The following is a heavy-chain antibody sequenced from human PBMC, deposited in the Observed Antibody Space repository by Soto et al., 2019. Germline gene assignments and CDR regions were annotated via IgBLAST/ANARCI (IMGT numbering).Heavy chain of an antibody. CDR3: ARDGAPVETAMDY. D-gene: IGHD5-18*01. J-gene: IGHJ4*02. V-gene: IGHV4-61*01. CDR1: GGSISSGSYY. CDR2: FYYSGSP. Sequence: VQLQESGPGLVKPSETLSLTCTVSGGSISSGSYYWSWIRQPPGKGLEWIGYFYYSGSPTYNPSLESRVTISGDTSKNQISLKLSSVTAADTAVYYCARDGAPVETAMDYWGQETLVTVSS.